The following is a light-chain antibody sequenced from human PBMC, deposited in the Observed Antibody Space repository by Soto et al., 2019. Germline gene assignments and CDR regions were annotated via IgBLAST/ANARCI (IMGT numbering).Light chain of an antibody. J-gene: IGLJ2*01. CDR2: EDS. CDR3: SSYTSSSTVV. V-gene: IGLV2-14*01. CDR1: SSDVGGYNY. Sequence: QSALTQPASVSGSPGQSITISCTGTSSDVGGYNYVSRYQQHPGKAPKLMIYEDSNRPSGVSNRFSGSKSGNTASLTISGLQAEDEADYYCSSYTSSSTVVFGGGTKLTVL.